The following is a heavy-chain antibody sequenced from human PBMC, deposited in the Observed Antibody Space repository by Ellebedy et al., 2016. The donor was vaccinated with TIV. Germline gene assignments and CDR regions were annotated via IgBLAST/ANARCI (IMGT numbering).Heavy chain of an antibody. J-gene: IGHJ4*02. Sequence: GESLKISCVASGFTFSNYGMHSVRQAPGKGLEWVAVISYDGSNKYYADSVKGRFTISRDNSKNTLYLQMNSLRAEDTAVYYCAKEQSSSWYSFYFDYWGQGTLVTVSS. CDR1: GFTFSNYG. CDR2: ISYDGSNK. V-gene: IGHV3-30*18. CDR3: AKEQSSSWYSFYFDY. D-gene: IGHD6-13*01.